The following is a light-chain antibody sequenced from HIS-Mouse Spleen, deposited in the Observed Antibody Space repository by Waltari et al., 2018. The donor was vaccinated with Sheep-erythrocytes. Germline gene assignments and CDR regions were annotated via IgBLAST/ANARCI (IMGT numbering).Light chain of an antibody. CDR1: SSDVGSYNL. Sequence: QSALTQPASVSGSPGQSITISCTGTSSDVGSYNLVSWYQQHPGKAPKLMIYEGSKRPSGVSNRFSGSKSGNTASLTISGLQAEDEADYYCCSYAGSSTPWVFDGGTK. CDR2: EGS. J-gene: IGLJ3*02. V-gene: IGLV2-23*01. CDR3: CSYAGSSTPWV.